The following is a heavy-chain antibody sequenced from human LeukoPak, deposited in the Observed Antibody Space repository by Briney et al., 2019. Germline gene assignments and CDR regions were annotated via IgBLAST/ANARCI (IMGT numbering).Heavy chain of an antibody. CDR3: RAATRYLDYYYDY. D-gene: IGHD3-22*01. CDR2: ISSDGRNK. J-gene: IGHJ4*02. CDR1: GFTFNSFG. V-gene: IGHV3-30*03. Sequence: GGSLRLSCAASGFTFNSFGMRWVRQAPGKGLEWVSVISSDGRNKYYADSVRGRFTISRDNSKDTLYLQMNSLTLEDTAVYYCRAATRYLDYYYDYWGQGILVTVSS.